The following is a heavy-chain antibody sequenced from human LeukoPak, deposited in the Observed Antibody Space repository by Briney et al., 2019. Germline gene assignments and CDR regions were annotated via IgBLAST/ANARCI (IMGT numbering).Heavy chain of an antibody. CDR3: ARDHEWELHGGDGVFDY. J-gene: IGHJ4*02. CDR2: ISSSSSTI. D-gene: IGHD1-26*01. Sequence: GGSLRLSCAASGFTFSSYSMNWVRQAPGKGLEWVSYISSSSSTIYYADSVKGRFTISRDNAKNSLYLQMNSLRAEDTAVYYCARDHEWELHGGDGVFDYWGQGTLVTVSS. CDR1: GFTFSSYS. V-gene: IGHV3-48*04.